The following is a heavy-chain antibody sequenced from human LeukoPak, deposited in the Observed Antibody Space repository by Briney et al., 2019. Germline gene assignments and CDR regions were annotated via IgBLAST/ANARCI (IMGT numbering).Heavy chain of an antibody. CDR2: ITPIFGTA. Sequence: SVKVSCKASGGTFSSYAISWVRQAPGQGLEWMGGITPIFGTANYAQKFQGRVTITADESTSTAYMELSSLRSEDTAVYYCARDKQHLAYYYYGMDVWGQGTTVTVSS. J-gene: IGHJ6*02. CDR3: ARDKQHLAYYYYGMDV. V-gene: IGHV1-69*13. D-gene: IGHD6-13*01. CDR1: GGTFSSYA.